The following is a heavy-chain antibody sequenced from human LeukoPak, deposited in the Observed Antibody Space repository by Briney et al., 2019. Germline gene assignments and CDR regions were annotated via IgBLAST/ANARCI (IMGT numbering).Heavy chain of an antibody. V-gene: IGHV1-18*01. Sequence: ASVKVSCKASGYTFTSYGISWVRRAPGQGLEWMGWINAYNGNTNYAQKLQGRVTMTTDTSTSTAYMELRSLRSDDTAVYYCARDFSITIFGVVIRYMDVWGKGTTVTVSS. D-gene: IGHD3-3*01. CDR2: INAYNGNT. J-gene: IGHJ6*03. CDR1: GYTFTSYG. CDR3: ARDFSITIFGVVIRYMDV.